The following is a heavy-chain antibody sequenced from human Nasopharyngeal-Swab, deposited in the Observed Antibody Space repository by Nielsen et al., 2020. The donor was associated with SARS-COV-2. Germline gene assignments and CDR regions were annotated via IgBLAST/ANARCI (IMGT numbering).Heavy chain of an antibody. D-gene: IGHD1-26*01. V-gene: IGHV6-1*01. CDR2: TYFRSKWLN. CDR1: WDSLSSNIAA. Sequence: QTPSLTLSVSWDSLSSNIAAWTWIRPSPSRGLEWLGRTYFRSKWLNDYAVSVKSRITINQDTSRNQFSLQLNSVTPEDTAIYYCARGSGTYSDYFDYWGQGTLVSVSS. J-gene: IGHJ4*02. CDR3: ARGSGTYSDYFDY.